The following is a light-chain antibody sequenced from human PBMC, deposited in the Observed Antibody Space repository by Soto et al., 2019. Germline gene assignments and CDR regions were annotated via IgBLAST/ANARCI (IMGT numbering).Light chain of an antibody. CDR1: KSVRGT. CDR3: QQYNNWPLA. CDR2: GVS. Sequence: EIVMTQSPPTLSVSPGERATLSCRASKSVRGTLAWYQQKPGQAPRLLIYGVSTRATGIPARFSGSGSGTEFTLTISSLQSEDFAVYYCQQYNNWPLAFGGGTKVEIK. J-gene: IGKJ4*01. V-gene: IGKV3-15*01.